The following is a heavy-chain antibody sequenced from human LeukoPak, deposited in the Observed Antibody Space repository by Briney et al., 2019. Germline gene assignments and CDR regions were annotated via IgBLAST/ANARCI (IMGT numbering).Heavy chain of an antibody. CDR2: ISSSSSYI. D-gene: IGHD2-2*01. Sequence: GGFLRLSCAASGFTFSSYSMNWVRQAPGKGLEWVSSISSSSSYIYYADSVKGRFTISRDNAKNSLYLQMNSLRAEDTAVYYCARGAPAVPAAISIWFDPWGQGTLVSVSS. J-gene: IGHJ5*02. CDR3: ARGAPAVPAAISIWFDP. V-gene: IGHV3-21*01. CDR1: GFTFSSYS.